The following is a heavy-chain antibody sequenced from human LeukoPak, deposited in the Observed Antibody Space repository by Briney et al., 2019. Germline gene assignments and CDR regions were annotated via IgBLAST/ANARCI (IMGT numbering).Heavy chain of an antibody. CDR2: ISGSGGST. J-gene: IGHJ6*03. V-gene: IGHV3-23*01. Sequence: GGSLRLSCAASGFTFSSYAMSWVRQAPGKGLEWVSAISGSGGSTYYADSVKGRFTISRDNSKNTLYLQMNSLRAEATAVYYCAKAVVTPSPDFYYYMDVWGKGTTVTVSS. CDR1: GFTFSSYA. D-gene: IGHD4-23*01. CDR3: AKAVVTPSPDFYYYMDV.